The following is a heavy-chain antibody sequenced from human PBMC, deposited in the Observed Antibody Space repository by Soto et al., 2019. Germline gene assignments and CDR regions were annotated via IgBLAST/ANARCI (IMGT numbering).Heavy chain of an antibody. CDR1: GGTFSSYA. Sequence: SVKASCKASGGTFSSYAISWVRQAPGQVLEWMGGISPIFGTANYAQKFQGRVTITAEESTSTAYMELSSLRSEDTAVYYCARDELYYDSSPPPYYYYGMDVWGQGTKVSVSS. CDR2: ISPIFGTA. J-gene: IGHJ6*02. D-gene: IGHD3-22*01. CDR3: ARDELYYDSSPPPYYYYGMDV. V-gene: IGHV1-69*13.